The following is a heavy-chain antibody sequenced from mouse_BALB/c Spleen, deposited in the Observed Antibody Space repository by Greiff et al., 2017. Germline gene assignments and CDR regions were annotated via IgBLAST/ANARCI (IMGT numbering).Heavy chain of an antibody. CDR2: IYPGDGDT. V-gene: IGHV1-82*01. J-gene: IGHJ4*01. CDR1: GYAFSSSW. D-gene: IGHD2-1*01. Sequence: QVQLKQSGPELVKPGASVKISCKASGYAFSSSWMNWVKQRPGQGLEWIGRIYPGDGDTNYNGKFKGKATLTADKSSSTAYMQLSSLTSVDSAVYFCARSGYYGPYYAMDYWGQGTSVTVSS. CDR3: ARSGYYGPYYAMDY.